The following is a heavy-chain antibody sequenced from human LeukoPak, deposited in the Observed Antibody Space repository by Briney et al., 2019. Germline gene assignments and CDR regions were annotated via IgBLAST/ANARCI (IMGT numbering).Heavy chain of an antibody. J-gene: IGHJ4*02. D-gene: IGHD4-17*01. Sequence: GGSLRLSCAASGFTFRSYWMSWVRQAPGKGLEWVANIKQDGSEKYYVDSVKGRFTISRDNAKNSLYLQMNSLRAEDTAVYYCAREDYGDPDYWGQGTLVTVSS. CDR2: IKQDGSEK. V-gene: IGHV3-7*01. CDR3: AREDYGDPDY. CDR1: GFTFRSYW.